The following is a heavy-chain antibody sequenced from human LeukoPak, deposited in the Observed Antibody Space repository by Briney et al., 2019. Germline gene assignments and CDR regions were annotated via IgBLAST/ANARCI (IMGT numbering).Heavy chain of an antibody. Sequence: PSETLSLTCAVYGGSFSGYYWSWIRQLPGKGLEWIGEINHSESTNYNPSLKSRVTISVYTSKNQFSLKLSSVTAADTAVYYCARGSGYCYGTDFDYWGQGTLVTVSS. V-gene: IGHV4-34*01. CDR2: INHSEST. D-gene: IGHD5-18*01. CDR3: ARGSGYCYGTDFDY. CDR1: GGSFSGYY. J-gene: IGHJ4*02.